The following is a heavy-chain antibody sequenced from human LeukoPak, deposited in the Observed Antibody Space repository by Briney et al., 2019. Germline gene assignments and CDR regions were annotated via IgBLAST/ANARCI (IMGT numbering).Heavy chain of an antibody. D-gene: IGHD4-17*01. CDR1: GFTVSTNY. CDR2: IYSGGST. CDR3: ARDTVTTFRFRDYYYYGMDV. V-gene: IGHV3-53*01. J-gene: IGHJ6*02. Sequence: GGTLRLSCAASGFTVSTNYINWVRQAPGKGLEWVSVIYSGGSTYYANSVNGRFTISRDNSKNTLYLQMNSLRAEDTAVYYCARDTVTTFRFRDYYYYGMDVWGQGTTVTVSS.